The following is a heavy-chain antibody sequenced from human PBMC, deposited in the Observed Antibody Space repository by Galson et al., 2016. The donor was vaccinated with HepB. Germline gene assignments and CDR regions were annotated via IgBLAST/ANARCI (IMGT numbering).Heavy chain of an antibody. CDR3: ARVGLPTYYYDTRGASGNTAFDI. J-gene: IGHJ3*02. V-gene: IGHV3-30*04. CDR1: GFTFSSYA. D-gene: IGHD3-22*01. Sequence: SLRLSCAASGFTFSSYAIHWVRLTPGKGLEWVAIISYDGDNQYYADSVRGRFTISRDNSKNTLYLQLNSLRAEDTGVYYCARVGLPTYYYDTRGASGNTAFDIWGQGTMITVSS. CDR2: ISYDGDNQ.